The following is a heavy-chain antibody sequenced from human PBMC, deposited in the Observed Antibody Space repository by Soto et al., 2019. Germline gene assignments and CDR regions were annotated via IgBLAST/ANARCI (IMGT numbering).Heavy chain of an antibody. CDR2: IYDSESA. CDR3: ARASSSSSAADY. D-gene: IGHD6-6*01. V-gene: IGHV4-31*03. CDR1: GESISSGGYY. J-gene: IGHJ4*02. Sequence: QVQLQESGPGLVKASQTLSLICSVSGESISSGGYYCSWIRHHPGKGLVWIVYIYDSESAYDNPSLKSRVTISMDTSKKHCAMKLSSVTAADTAVYYGARASSSSSAADYWGQGTLLTVSS.